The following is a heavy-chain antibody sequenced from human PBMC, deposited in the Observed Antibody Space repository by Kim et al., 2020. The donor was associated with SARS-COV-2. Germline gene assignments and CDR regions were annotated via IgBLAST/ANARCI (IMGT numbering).Heavy chain of an antibody. V-gene: IGHV3-11*01. CDR3: ARADGSGSGSFDY. Sequence: YPNSWKARFTLTRDKAKNSLYLQMNSLRAEDTAVYYCARADGSGSGSFDYWGQGTLVTVSS. J-gene: IGHJ4*02. D-gene: IGHD3-10*01.